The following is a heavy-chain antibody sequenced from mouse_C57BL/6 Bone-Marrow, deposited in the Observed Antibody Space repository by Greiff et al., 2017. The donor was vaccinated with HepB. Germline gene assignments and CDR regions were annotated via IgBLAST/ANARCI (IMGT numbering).Heavy chain of an antibody. CDR1: GYSFTSYY. D-gene: IGHD3-3*01. CDR3: ARWGRRAAIDY. CDR2: IYPGSGNT. J-gene: IGHJ4*01. V-gene: IGHV1-66*01. Sequence: VQLQQSGPELVKPGASVKISCKASGYSFTSYYIHWVKQRPGQGLEWIGWIYPGSGNTKYNEKFKGKATLTADTSSSTAYMQLSSLTSEDSAVYYCARWGRRAAIDYWGQGTSVTVSS.